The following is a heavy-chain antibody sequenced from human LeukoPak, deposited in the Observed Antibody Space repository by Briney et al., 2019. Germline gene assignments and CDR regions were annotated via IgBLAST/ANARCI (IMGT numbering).Heavy chain of an antibody. CDR3: ARGPIQLWIHNAMDV. J-gene: IGHJ6*02. CDR2: IRSKAYRGTT. CDR1: GFTFGDHA. Sequence: HPGRSLRLSCTGSGFTFGDHAMSWVRQAPGKGLEWVGFIRSKAYRGTTEYAASVKGRFTISRDDSASIAYLQMNSLRTEDTAVYYCARGPIQLWIHNAMDVWGQGTMVTVSS. V-gene: IGHV3-49*04. D-gene: IGHD5-18*01.